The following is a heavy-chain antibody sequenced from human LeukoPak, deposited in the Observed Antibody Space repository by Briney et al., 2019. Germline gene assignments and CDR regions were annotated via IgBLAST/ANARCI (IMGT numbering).Heavy chain of an antibody. D-gene: IGHD2-2*01. CDR2: IKQDGSAK. Sequence: GGSLRLSCAASGYTFNRYWMSWVREAPGKELQWVANIKQDGSAKYYVDSVKGRFTISRDNAKNSLYLQMNSLRAEDTAVYYCARGRSYCSSTSCYNWFDPWGQGTLVTVSS. CDR1: GYTFNRYW. V-gene: IGHV3-7*01. J-gene: IGHJ5*02. CDR3: ARGRSYCSSTSCYNWFDP.